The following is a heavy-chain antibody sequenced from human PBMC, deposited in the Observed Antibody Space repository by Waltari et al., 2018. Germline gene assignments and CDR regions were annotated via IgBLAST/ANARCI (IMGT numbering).Heavy chain of an antibody. CDR2: IRFDGTGQ. J-gene: IGHJ4*02. CDR1: GFPLRMYS. Sequence: EVYLAESGGGLVQPGGSLRLSCAASGFPLRMYSMSWVRQAPGKGLEWVANIRFDGTGQYYVDSGRGRFTISRDNTKNSLYLQMNSLNDDDTAVYYCARGSADFVRFWDSWGQGTLVTVSS. V-gene: IGHV3-7*03. D-gene: IGHD3-9*01. CDR3: ARGSADFVRFWDS.